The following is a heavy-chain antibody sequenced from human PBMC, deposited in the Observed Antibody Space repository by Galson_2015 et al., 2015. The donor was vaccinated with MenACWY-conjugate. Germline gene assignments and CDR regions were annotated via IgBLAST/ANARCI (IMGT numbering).Heavy chain of an antibody. CDR3: ASSSGRGLYFFDY. Sequence: SLRLSCAASGFTFSDYYMGWIRQAPGRGLEWVSYISSSSRYTDYTDSVKGRFTTSRDNAKNSLYLQMNSLRAEDTAVYYCASSSGRGLYFFDYWGQGTLVTVSS. CDR1: GFTFSDYY. D-gene: IGHD3-10*01. CDR2: ISSSSRYT. V-gene: IGHV3-11*03. J-gene: IGHJ4*02.